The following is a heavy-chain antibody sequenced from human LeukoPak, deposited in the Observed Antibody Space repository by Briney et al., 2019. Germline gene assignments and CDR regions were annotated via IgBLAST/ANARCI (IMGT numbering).Heavy chain of an antibody. CDR2: INHSGST. Sequence: SETLSLTCAVYGGSFSGYYWSWIRQPPGKGLEWIGEINHSGSTNYNPSLKSRVTISVDTSKNQFSLKLSSVTAADTAVYYCARLSPGSVTTRDAFDIWGQGTMATVSS. D-gene: IGHD4-17*01. V-gene: IGHV4-34*01. CDR3: ARLSPGSVTTRDAFDI. CDR1: GGSFSGYY. J-gene: IGHJ3*02.